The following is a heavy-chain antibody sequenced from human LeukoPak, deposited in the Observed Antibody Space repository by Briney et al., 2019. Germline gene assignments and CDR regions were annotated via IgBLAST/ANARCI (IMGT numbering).Heavy chain of an antibody. J-gene: IGHJ6*02. CDR2: ISSSGSTI. Sequence: GGSLRLSCAASGFTFSSYWMHWVRQAPGKGLEWVSYISSSGSTIYYADSVKGRFTISRDNTKNSLYLQMNSLRAEDTAVYCCARAYSSSLYYYYGMDVWGQGTTVTVSS. D-gene: IGHD6-13*01. V-gene: IGHV3-48*04. CDR3: ARAYSSSLYYYYGMDV. CDR1: GFTFSSYW.